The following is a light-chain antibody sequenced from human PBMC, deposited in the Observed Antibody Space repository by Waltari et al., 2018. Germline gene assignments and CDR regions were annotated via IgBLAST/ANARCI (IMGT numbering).Light chain of an antibody. J-gene: IGLJ3*02. CDR2: NNS. CDR1: SSNLGSHT. Sequence: QSVLTQPPSASGTPGQRVTISCSGSSSNLGSHTVNWYQHLPGTAPKLLIYNNSQRPSGVPDRFSGSKSGTSASLAISGLQSEDEADYYCAAWDDSLNGLNWVFGGGTKVTVL. CDR3: AAWDDSLNGLNWV. V-gene: IGLV1-44*01.